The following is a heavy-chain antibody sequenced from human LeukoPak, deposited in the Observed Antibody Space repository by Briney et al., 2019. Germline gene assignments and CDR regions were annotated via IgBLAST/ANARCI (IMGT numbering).Heavy chain of an antibody. Sequence: PSETLSLTCTVSGGSISSSSYYWGWIRQPPGKGLEWLGSIYYSGSTYYNPSLKSRVTISVDTSKNQFSLKLSSVTAADTAVYYCARDRYFDPGRMDVWGKGTTVTISS. CDR2: IYYSGST. J-gene: IGHJ6*04. CDR3: ARDRYFDPGRMDV. D-gene: IGHD3-9*01. V-gene: IGHV4-39*07. CDR1: GGSISSSSYY.